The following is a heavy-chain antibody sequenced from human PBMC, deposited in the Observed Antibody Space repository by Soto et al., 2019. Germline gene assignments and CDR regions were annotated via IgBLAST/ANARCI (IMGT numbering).Heavy chain of an antibody. V-gene: IGHV1-69*12. D-gene: IGHD5-12*01. CDR2: IIPIFGTA. J-gene: IGHJ6*02. Sequence: QVQLVQSGAEVKKPGSSVKVSCKASGGTFSSYAISWVRQAPGQGLEWMGGIIPIFGTANYAQKFQGRVTITADESTSTXYXALSSLRSEYTAVYYCARDKPPSGYAPSYYYYGMDVWGQGTTVTVSS. CDR3: ARDKPPSGYAPSYYYYGMDV. CDR1: GGTFSSYA.